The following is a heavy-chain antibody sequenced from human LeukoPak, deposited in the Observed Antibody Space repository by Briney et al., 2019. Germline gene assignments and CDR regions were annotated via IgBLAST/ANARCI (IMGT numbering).Heavy chain of an antibody. CDR1: GGSISSYY. CDR3: ARDGGTTSNLFDY. J-gene: IGHJ4*02. CDR2: IYYSGST. D-gene: IGHD4-17*01. Sequence: SETLSLTCTVSGGSISSYYWSWIRQPPGKGLEWIGYIYYSGSTNYNPSLKSRVTISVDTSKNQFSLKLSSVTAADTAVYYCARDGGTTSNLFDYWGQGTLVTVSS. V-gene: IGHV4-59*12.